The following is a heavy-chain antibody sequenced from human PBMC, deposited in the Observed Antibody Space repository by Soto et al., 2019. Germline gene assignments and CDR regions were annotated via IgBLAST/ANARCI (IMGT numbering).Heavy chain of an antibody. CDR2: ISYDGSNK. CDR1: GFTCSSCA. Sequence: GGSLRLSCAASGFTCSSCAMHWVRQAPGKGLEWVAVISYDGSNKYYADSVKGRFTISRDNSKNTLYLQMNSLRAEDTAVYYCAREYYDFGSGYYTLYYYYYGLDVWGPGTTVTVS. V-gene: IGHV3-30-3*01. CDR3: AREYYDFGSGYYTLYYYYYGLDV. J-gene: IGHJ6*02. D-gene: IGHD3-3*01.